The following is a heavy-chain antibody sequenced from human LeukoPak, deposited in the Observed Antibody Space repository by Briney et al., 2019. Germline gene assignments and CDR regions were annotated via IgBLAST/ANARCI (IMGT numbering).Heavy chain of an antibody. CDR1: GFTFSSYW. Sequence: PGGSLRLSCAASGFTFSSYWMSWVRQAPGKGLEWVANIKQDGSEKYYVDSVKGRFTISRDNAKNSLYLQMNSLRAEGTAVYYCAREGVTTRANWFDPWGQGTLVTVSS. CDR3: AREGVTTRANWFDP. J-gene: IGHJ5*02. CDR2: IKQDGSEK. V-gene: IGHV3-7*05. D-gene: IGHD4-17*01.